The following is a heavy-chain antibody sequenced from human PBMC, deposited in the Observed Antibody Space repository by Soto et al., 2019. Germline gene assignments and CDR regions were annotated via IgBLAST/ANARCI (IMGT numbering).Heavy chain of an antibody. CDR1: GDSVSSNSAA. J-gene: IGHJ5*02. CDR3: ARGLTGYDFWSGYHNWFDP. D-gene: IGHD3-3*01. V-gene: IGHV6-1*01. Sequence: SQTLSLTCAISGDSVSSNSAAWNWIRQSPSRGLEWLGRTYYRSKWYNDYAVSVKSRITINPDTSKNQFSLQLNSVTPEDTAVYYCARGLTGYDFWSGYHNWFDPWGQGTLVTVSS. CDR2: TYYRSKWYN.